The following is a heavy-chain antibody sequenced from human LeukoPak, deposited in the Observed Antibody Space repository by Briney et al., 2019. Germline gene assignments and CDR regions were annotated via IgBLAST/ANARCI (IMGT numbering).Heavy chain of an antibody. CDR2: VSGSGDST. Sequence: GGPLRLSCAVSGITFNNYAMSWVRQAPGKGLEWVSGVSGSGDSTYYADSVKGRFTISRDNSKNTLYLQMNSLRAEDTALYYCAKGVYSGSYFYFDYWGQGTLVTVSS. CDR1: GITFNNYA. D-gene: IGHD1-26*01. CDR3: AKGVYSGSYFYFDY. V-gene: IGHV3-23*01. J-gene: IGHJ4*02.